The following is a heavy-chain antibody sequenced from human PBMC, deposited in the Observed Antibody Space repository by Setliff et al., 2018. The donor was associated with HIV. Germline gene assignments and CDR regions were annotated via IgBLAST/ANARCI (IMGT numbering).Heavy chain of an antibody. CDR3: AKGYYYNSGGGRVRAFDI. J-gene: IGHJ3*02. CDR2: ISGDGVDT. CDR1: GFTFNNYA. D-gene: IGHD3-22*01. V-gene: IGHV3-23*01. Sequence: GESLKISCAGSGFTFNNYAMSWVRQAPGKGLEWVSTISGDGVDTYYADSVQGRFTISRDNSKNTLYLQMNSLRAEDTAVYYCAKGYYYNSGGGRVRAFDIWGQGTMVTVSS.